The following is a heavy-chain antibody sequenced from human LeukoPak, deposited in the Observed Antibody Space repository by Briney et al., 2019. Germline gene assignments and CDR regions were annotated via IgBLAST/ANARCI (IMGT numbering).Heavy chain of an antibody. CDR3: AGEDGGFDY. CDR2: INHSGST. Sequence: PSETLSLTCAVYGGSFSGYYWSWIRQPPGKGLEWIGEINHSGSTNYNPSLKSRVTISVDTSKNQFSLKLSSVTAADTAVYYCAGEDGGFDYWGQGTLVTVSS. CDR1: GGSFSGYY. J-gene: IGHJ4*02. D-gene: IGHD3-16*01. V-gene: IGHV4-34*01.